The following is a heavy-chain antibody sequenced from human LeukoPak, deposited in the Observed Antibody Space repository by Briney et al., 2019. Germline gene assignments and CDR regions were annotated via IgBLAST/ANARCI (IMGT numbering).Heavy chain of an antibody. CDR2: IKEDGSEK. D-gene: IGHD3-10*01. CDR1: GFMFSTYW. Sequence: PGGSLRLSCGASGFMFSTYWMSWVRQAQGKGLEWVANIKEDGSEKYYVDFVKGRFTISRDNFRKSLYLYMDSLRAEDTAVYYCARDALWFGESLRGYYYMDVWGKGTTVTVSS. J-gene: IGHJ6*03. CDR3: ARDALWFGESLRGYYYMDV. V-gene: IGHV3-7*01.